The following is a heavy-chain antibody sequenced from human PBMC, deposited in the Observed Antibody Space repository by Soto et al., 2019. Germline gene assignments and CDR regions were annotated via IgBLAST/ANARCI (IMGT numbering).Heavy chain of an antibody. V-gene: IGHV3-33*01. CDR3: AREARPVAVAGTGSVDNWFDP. D-gene: IGHD6-19*01. J-gene: IGHJ5*02. Sequence: PGGSLRLSCAASGFTFSSYGMHWVRQAPGKGLEWVAVIWYDGSNKYYADSVKGRFTISRDNSKNTLYLQMNSLRAEDTAVYYCAREARPVAVAGTGSVDNWFDPWGQGTLVTVSS. CDR1: GFTFSSYG. CDR2: IWYDGSNK.